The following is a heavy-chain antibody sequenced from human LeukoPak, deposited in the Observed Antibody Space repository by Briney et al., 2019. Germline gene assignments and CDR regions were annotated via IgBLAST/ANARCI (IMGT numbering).Heavy chain of an antibody. D-gene: IGHD4-23*01. V-gene: IGHV4-34*01. Sequence: SETLSLTCAVYGGSFSGYYWSWIRQPPGKGLEWIGEINHSGSTNYNPSLKSRVTISVDTSKNQFSLKLSSVTAADTAVYYCARVRWSHVGWFDPWGQGTLVTVSS. CDR3: ARVRWSHVGWFDP. CDR2: INHSGST. CDR1: GGSFSGYY. J-gene: IGHJ5*02.